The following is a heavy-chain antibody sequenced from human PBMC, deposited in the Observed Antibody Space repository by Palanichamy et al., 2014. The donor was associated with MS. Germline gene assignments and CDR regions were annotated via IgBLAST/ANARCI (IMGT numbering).Heavy chain of an antibody. CDR3: AKLTGINAFDT. CDR2: IRYDENKK. D-gene: IGHD1-20*01. Sequence: QVQLVESGGGVVQPGGSLRLSCAASGFSFSSYGMHWVRQAPGKGLEWVAFIRYDENKKYYADSVKGRFTVSRDNSKNTLYLQMNGLGAEDTAMYYCAKLTGINAFDTWGQGTMVTVSS. V-gene: IGHV3-30*02. J-gene: IGHJ3*02. CDR1: GFSFSSYG.